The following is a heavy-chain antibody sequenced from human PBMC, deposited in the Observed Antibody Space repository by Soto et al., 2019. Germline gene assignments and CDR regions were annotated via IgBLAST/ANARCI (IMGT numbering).Heavy chain of an antibody. V-gene: IGHV4-61*01. D-gene: IGHD6-13*01. CDR2: IYYSGST. CDR1: GGSVSSGSYY. Sequence: QVQLQESGPGLVKPSETLSLTCTVSGGSVSSGSYYWSWIRQPPGKGLEWIGYIYYSGSTNYNPSLTSRVTISVDTSKNQFSLKLSSVTAADTAVYYCARSAAGPNWFDPWGQGTLVTVSS. J-gene: IGHJ5*02. CDR3: ARSAAGPNWFDP.